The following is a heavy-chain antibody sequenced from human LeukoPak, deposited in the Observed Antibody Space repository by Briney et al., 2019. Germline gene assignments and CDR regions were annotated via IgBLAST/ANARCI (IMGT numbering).Heavy chain of an antibody. CDR3: ARTLYIAAVPGGFDY. Sequence: ASVKVSCKASGYTFTGCYMHWVRQAPGQGLEWMGWINPNSGGTNYAQKFQGRVTMTRDTSISTAYMELSRLRSDDTAVYYCARTLYIAAVPGGFDYWGQGTLVTVSS. J-gene: IGHJ4*02. CDR2: INPNSGGT. CDR1: GYTFTGCY. D-gene: IGHD6-13*01. V-gene: IGHV1-2*02.